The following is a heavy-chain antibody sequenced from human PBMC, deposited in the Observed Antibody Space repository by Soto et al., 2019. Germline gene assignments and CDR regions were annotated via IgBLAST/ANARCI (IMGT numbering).Heavy chain of an antibody. D-gene: IGHD3-3*01. V-gene: IGHV3-23*01. J-gene: IGHJ6*02. CDR2: ISGSGSAT. CDR3: ARGAYYYDFWSGYYRDYYYYGMDV. Sequence: GGSLRLSCAASGFTFTSFAVSWVRQAPGKGLEWVSAISGSGSATYYADSVKGRFTISRDNSKNTLYLQMNSLRAEDTAVYYCARGAYYYDFWSGYYRDYYYYGMDVWGQGTTVTVSS. CDR1: GFTFTSFA.